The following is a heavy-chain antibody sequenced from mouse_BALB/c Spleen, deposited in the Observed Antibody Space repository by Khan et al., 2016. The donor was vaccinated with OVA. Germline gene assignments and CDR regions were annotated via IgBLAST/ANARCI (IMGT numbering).Heavy chain of an antibody. CDR2: ISYSGVT. CDR1: GYSITSGYA. J-gene: IGHJ2*01. V-gene: IGHV3-2*02. D-gene: IGHD1-1*01. Sequence: EVKLEESGPGLVKPSQSLSLTCTVTGYSITSGYAWNWIRQFPGNKLEWMGYISYSGVTSYTPSLKSRISITRDTSKNQFFLQLNSVTTEDTATYYCARGDYYGYYIDYWGQGTTLTVSS. CDR3: ARGDYYGYYIDY.